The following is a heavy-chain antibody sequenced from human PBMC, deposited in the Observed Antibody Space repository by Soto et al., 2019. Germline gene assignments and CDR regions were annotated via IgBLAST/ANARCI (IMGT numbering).Heavy chain of an antibody. V-gene: IGHV1-18*01. Sequence: ASVKVSCKASGYTFTSYGISWVRQAPGQGLEWMGWISAYDGNTNYAQKLQGRVTMTTDTSTSTAYMELRSLRSDDTAVYYCARETVGDSSSWYRYYYYGMDVWGQGTTVTSP. CDR1: GYTFTSYG. J-gene: IGHJ6*02. D-gene: IGHD6-13*01. CDR3: ARETVGDSSSWYRYYYYGMDV. CDR2: ISAYDGNT.